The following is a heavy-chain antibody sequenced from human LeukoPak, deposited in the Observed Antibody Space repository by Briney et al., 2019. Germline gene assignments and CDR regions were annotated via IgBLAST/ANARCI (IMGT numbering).Heavy chain of an antibody. J-gene: IGHJ4*02. Sequence: QTGGSLRLSCAASGFTFDDYAMHWVRQVPGKGLEWVPLISGNGGNTYYADSVKGRFTISRENSKNSLYLQMNSLRTEDTALYYCAKDISNWNSRHFDYWGQGTLVTVSS. D-gene: IGHD1-7*01. CDR3: AKDISNWNSRHFDY. CDR1: GFTFDDYA. V-gene: IGHV3-43*02. CDR2: ISGNGGNT.